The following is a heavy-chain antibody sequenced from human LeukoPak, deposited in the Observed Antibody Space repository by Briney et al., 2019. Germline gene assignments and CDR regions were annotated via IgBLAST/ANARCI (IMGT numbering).Heavy chain of an antibody. CDR3: ARTYYYGSGFYHRRTTPRVYFDY. D-gene: IGHD3-10*01. V-gene: IGHV4-34*01. CDR1: GGSFSGYY. Sequence: PSETLSLTCAVYGGSFSGYYWSWIRQPPGKGLEWIGEINHSGSTNYNPSLKSRVTISVDRSKNQFSLKLSSVTAADTAVYYCARTYYYGSGFYHRRTTPRVYFDYWGQGILVTVSS. J-gene: IGHJ4*02. CDR2: INHSGST.